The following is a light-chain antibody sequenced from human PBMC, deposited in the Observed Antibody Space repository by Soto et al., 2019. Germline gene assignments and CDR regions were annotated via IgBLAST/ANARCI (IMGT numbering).Light chain of an antibody. V-gene: IGLV2-11*01. CDR3: SSYEGAYTWV. Sequence: QSALTQPRSVSGSPGQSVTISCTGTSSDVGGYDYVSWYQQHPGKAPKLIIYHVYKRPSGVPDRFSGSKSGNTASLTISGLQANDEADYYCSSYEGAYTWVFVGGTKLTVL. CDR2: HVY. CDR1: SSDVGGYDY. J-gene: IGLJ3*02.